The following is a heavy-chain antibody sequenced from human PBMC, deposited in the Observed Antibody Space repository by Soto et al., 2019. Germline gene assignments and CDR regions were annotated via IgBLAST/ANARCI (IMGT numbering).Heavy chain of an antibody. D-gene: IGHD1-20*01. Sequence: PGGSPKISCTSSGFSFPIYWIAWVRQWPGIGLEWVGIIYPSGSKTTYSPSFQGQVTISADRSINTAYLQWSGLKASDTATYYCARRLCYGYKSTWAAMDVWGQGTTVTVSS. V-gene: IGHV5-51*01. CDR3: ARRLCYGYKSTWAAMDV. CDR2: IYPSGSKT. J-gene: IGHJ6*02. CDR1: GFSFPIYW.